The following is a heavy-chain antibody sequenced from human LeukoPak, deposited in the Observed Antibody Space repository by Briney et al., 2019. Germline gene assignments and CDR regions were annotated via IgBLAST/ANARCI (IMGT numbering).Heavy chain of an antibody. CDR1: GGSFSGYY. V-gene: IGHV4-34*01. CDR2: INHSGST. Sequence: PSETLSLTCAVYGGSFSGYYWSWIRQPPGKGLEWIGEINHSGSTNYNPSLKSRVTISVDTSKNQFSLELSSVTAADTAVYYCARMGQQLALDYWGQGTLVNVSS. CDR3: ARMGQQLALDY. J-gene: IGHJ4*02. D-gene: IGHD6-13*01.